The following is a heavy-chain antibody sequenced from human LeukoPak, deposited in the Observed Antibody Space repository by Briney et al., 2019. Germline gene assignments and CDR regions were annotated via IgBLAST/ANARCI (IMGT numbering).Heavy chain of an antibody. J-gene: IGHJ5*02. CDR2: ISSSISTM. CDR3: AKAFTVTRVYNCLDP. V-gene: IGHV3-48*01. Sequence: RLGGSLRLSCAASGFTFSTYSMNWVRQAPGKGLEWVSYISSSISTMYYADSVEGRFTISRDNAKTSLYLQMNSLRAEDTAVYYCAKAFTVTRVYNCLDPWGQGTLVTVSS. D-gene: IGHD4-17*01. CDR1: GFTFSTYS.